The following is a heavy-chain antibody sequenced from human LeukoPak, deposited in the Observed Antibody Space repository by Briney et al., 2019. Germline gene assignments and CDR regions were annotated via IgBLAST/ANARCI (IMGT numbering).Heavy chain of an antibody. D-gene: IGHD3-22*01. CDR2: INTNTGNP. CDR3: ARDKSYYDSSGAFDI. J-gene: IGHJ3*02. CDR1: GGTFSSYA. Sequence: ASVKVSCKASGGTFSSYAMNWVRQAPGQGLEWMGWINTNTGNPTYAQGFTGRFVFSLDTSVSTAYLQISSLKAEDTAVYYCARDKSYYDSSGAFDIWGQGTMVTVSS. V-gene: IGHV7-4-1*02.